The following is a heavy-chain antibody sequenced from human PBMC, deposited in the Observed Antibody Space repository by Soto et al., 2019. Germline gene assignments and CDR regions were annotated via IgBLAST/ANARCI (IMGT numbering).Heavy chain of an antibody. CDR2: ISAYNGNT. D-gene: IGHD4-17*01. V-gene: IGHV1-18*01. Sequence: ASVKVCCKDSGYTFTSCGISWVRQAPGQGLEWMGWISAYNGNTNYAQKLQGRVTMTTDTSTSTAYMELRSLRSDDTAVYYCAKLMTTVTTAFHYWGQGSVVTVSS. J-gene: IGHJ4*02. CDR1: GYTFTSCG. CDR3: AKLMTTVTTAFHY.